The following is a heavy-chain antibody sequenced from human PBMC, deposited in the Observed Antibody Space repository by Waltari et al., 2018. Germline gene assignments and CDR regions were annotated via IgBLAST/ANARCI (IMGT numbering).Heavy chain of an antibody. J-gene: IGHJ4*02. V-gene: IGHV1-69*04. Sequence: QVQLVQSGAEVKKPGSSVKVSCKASGGTFSSYAISWVRQAPGQGLEWMGRIIPILGRANYAQKVQGRVTITADKATSTAYMELSSLRSEDTAVYYCARGPDTTFDYWGQGTLVTVSS. CDR2: IIPILGRA. CDR3: ARGPDTTFDY. D-gene: IGHD1-26*01. CDR1: GGTFSSYA.